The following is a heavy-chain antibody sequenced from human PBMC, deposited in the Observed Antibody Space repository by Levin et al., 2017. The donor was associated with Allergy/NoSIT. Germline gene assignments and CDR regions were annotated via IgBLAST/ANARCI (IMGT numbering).Heavy chain of an antibody. D-gene: IGHD3-10*01. CDR2: INPNSGGT. CDR3: ARGTYYYGSGSYYSYYYGMDV. Sequence: ASVKVSCKASGYTFTGYYMHWVRQAPGQGLEWMGWINPNSGGTNYAQKFQGRVTMTRDTSISTAYMELSRLRSDDTAVYYCARGTYYYGSGSYYSYYYGMDVWGQGTTVTVSS. J-gene: IGHJ6*02. CDR1: GYTFTGYY. V-gene: IGHV1-2*02.